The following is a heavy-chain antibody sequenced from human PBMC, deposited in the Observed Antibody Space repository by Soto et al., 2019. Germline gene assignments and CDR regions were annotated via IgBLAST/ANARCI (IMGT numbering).Heavy chain of an antibody. CDR2: ISKSGDST. CDR3: AKGSVGFDY. J-gene: IGHJ4*02. V-gene: IGHV3-23*01. Sequence: GGSLRLSCAASGVTFTSYAMTWVRQVPGEGLQWVSSISKSGDSTYYADSVKGRFTTSRDNSKNTLYLQMNSLRAEDTAIYYCAKGSVGFDYCGQGTLVTVYS. CDR1: GVTFTSYA.